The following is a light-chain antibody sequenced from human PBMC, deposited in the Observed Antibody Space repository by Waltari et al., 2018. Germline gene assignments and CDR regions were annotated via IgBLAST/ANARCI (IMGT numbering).Light chain of an antibody. V-gene: IGLV2-14*03. CDR3: CSFTSSSTWV. J-gene: IGLJ3*02. CDR1: TSVVGGYNY. CDR2: DVS. Sequence: QSALPQPAPVSGLPGQSITTSSTGTTSVVGGYNYVSWYQQHPGKVPKLLIFDVSNSPSGVSDRFSVSKSGNTASLTISGLQAEDEADYYCCSFTSSSTWVFGGGTRLTVL.